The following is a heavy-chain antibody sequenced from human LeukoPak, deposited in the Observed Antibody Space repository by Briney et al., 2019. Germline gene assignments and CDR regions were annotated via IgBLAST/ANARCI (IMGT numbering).Heavy chain of an antibody. CDR1: GRSISSSSYY. CDR2: IYYSGST. CDR3: ASLVTTAIDP. J-gene: IGHJ5*02. D-gene: IGHD4-17*01. V-gene: IGHV4-39*01. Sequence: SETLSLTRTVSGRSISSSSYYWGWIRQPPGKGLEWIGSIYYSGSTYYNPSLKSRVTISADTSKNQFSLKLSSVTAADTAVYYCASLVTTAIDPWGQGTLVTVSS.